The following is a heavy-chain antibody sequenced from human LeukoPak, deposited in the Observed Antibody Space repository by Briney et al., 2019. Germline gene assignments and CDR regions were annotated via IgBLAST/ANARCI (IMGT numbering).Heavy chain of an antibody. D-gene: IGHD6-19*01. CDR2: IYYSGST. J-gene: IGHJ5*02. Sequence: PSETLSLTCTVSGGSISSYCWSWIRQPPGKGLEWIGYIYYSGSTNYNPSLKSRVTISVDTSKNQFSLKLSSVTAADTAVYYCARTGLVIGWWFDPWGQGTLVTVSS. CDR1: GGSISSYC. CDR3: ARTGLVIGWWFDP. V-gene: IGHV4-59*01.